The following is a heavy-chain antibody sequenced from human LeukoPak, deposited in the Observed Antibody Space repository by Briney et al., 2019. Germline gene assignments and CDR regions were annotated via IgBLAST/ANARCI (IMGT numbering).Heavy chain of an antibody. CDR3: AKGGLGAVDYFDP. CDR1: GFTFNIYA. V-gene: IGHV3-23*01. J-gene: IGHJ5*02. CDR2: ISSDARRT. Sequence: QPGGSLRLSCAASGFTFNIYAMSWVRQAPGKGLEWVSSISSDARRTYYAESVKGRFTISGDNSKNTVYLQMNSLRAGDTAVYSCAKGGLGAVDYFDPWGQGTLVTVSS. D-gene: IGHD6-19*01.